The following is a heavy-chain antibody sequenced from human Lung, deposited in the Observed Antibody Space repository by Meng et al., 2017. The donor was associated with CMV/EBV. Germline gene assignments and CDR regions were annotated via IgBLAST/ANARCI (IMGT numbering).Heavy chain of an antibody. CDR3: ARDVSPRSSAYFAIYYFYALDV. CDR2: ISSSGTYI. D-gene: IGHD2-21*01. Sequence: SXKASGGTXSSYTISWVRQAPGQGLEWVSSISSSGTYIYYADSVKGRFTISRDNAQNSLYLQMNSLRAEDTAVYYCARDVSPRSSAYFAIYYFYALDVWXQGTXVTVSS. CDR1: GGTXSSYT. J-gene: IGHJ6*02. V-gene: IGHV3-21*01.